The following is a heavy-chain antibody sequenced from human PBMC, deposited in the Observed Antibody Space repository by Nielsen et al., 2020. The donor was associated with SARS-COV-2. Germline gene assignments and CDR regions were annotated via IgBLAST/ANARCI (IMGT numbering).Heavy chain of an antibody. CDR3: ASWRGRVRVATIANYYYYGMDV. CDR1: GGSISSSSYY. Sequence: SETLSLTCTVSGGSISSSSYYWGWIRQPPGKGLEWIGSIYYSGSTYYNPSLKSRVTISVDTSKNQFSLKLSSVTAADTAVYYCASWRGRVRVATIANYYYYGMDVWGQGTTVTVSS. CDR2: IYYSGST. J-gene: IGHJ6*02. D-gene: IGHD5-12*01. V-gene: IGHV4-39*01.